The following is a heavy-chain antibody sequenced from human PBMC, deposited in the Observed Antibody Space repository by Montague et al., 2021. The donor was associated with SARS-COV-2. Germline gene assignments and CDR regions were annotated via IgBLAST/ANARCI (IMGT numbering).Heavy chain of an antibody. CDR2: INTAGDT. D-gene: IGHD6-19*01. V-gene: IGHV3-13*04. CDR1: GFTFSSYD. CDR3: ARGDRTGWQTDY. Sequence: SLRLSCAASGFTFSSYDMHWVRQATGKGLECVSIINTAGDTYYPGSVKGRVTISRDNAKNSLYLQMNSLRAGDTAVYYCARGDRTGWQTDYWGQGTLVTVSS. J-gene: IGHJ4*02.